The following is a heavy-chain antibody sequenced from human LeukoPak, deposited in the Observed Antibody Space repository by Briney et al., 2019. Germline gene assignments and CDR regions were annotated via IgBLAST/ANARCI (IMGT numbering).Heavy chain of an antibody. D-gene: IGHD3-22*01. CDR2: ISSSCSTI. J-gene: IGHJ4*02. Sequence: GGSLRLSCAASGFTFSSYEMNWVRQAPGKGLEWVSYISSSCSTIYYADSVKGRFTISRDNAKNSLYLQMNSLRAEDTAVYYCARDSGNHYYDSSEIDYWGQGTLVTVSS. V-gene: IGHV3-48*03. CDR3: ARDSGNHYYDSSEIDY. CDR1: GFTFSSYE.